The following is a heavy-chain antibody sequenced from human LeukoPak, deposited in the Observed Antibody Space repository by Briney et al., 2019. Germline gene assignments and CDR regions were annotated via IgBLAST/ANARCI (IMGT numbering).Heavy chain of an antibody. Sequence: PGGSLRLSCAASGFTFSNAWMSWVRQAPGKGLEWVGRIKSKTDGGTTDYAAPVKGRFTISRDDSKNTLYLQMNSLKTEDTAVYYCTTDIVVVPAARLYYYYGMDVWGQGTMVTVSS. J-gene: IGHJ6*02. CDR1: GFTFSNAW. CDR2: IKSKTDGGTT. V-gene: IGHV3-15*01. CDR3: TTDIVVVPAARLYYYYGMDV. D-gene: IGHD2-2*01.